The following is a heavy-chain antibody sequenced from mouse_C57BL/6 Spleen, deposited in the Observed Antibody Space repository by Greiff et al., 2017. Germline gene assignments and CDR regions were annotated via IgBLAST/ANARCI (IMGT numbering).Heavy chain of an antibody. CDR3: ARSWWLLHFAY. J-gene: IGHJ3*01. V-gene: IGHV1-53*01. CDR1: GYTFTSYW. CDR2: INPSNGDT. Sequence: QVQLQQSGTELVKPGASVKLSCKASGYTFTSYWMHWVKQRPGQGLEWIGNINPSNGDTNYNEKFKSTATLTVDKSSSTAYMQLSSLTSEDSAVYYCARSWWLLHFAYWGQGTLVTVSA. D-gene: IGHD2-3*01.